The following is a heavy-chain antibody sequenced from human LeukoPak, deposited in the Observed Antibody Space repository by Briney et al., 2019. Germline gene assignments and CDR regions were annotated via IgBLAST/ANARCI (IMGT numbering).Heavy chain of an antibody. Sequence: GGPLRLSCAASGFTFNTYGMHWVRQAPGKGLEWVAFIRYDGENDKYYADSVKGRFTISRDNSKNTLYLQMNRLRAEDTAVYYCAKNRNLITMVRGVMDSWGQGTLVTVSS. CDR2: IRYDGENDK. D-gene: IGHD3-10*01. V-gene: IGHV3-30*02. CDR1: GFTFNTYG. J-gene: IGHJ4*02. CDR3: AKNRNLITMVRGVMDS.